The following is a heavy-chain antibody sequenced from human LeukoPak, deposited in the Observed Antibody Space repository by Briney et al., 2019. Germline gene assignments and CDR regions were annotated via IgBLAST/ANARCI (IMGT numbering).Heavy chain of an antibody. J-gene: IGHJ3*02. CDR3: ARGPRLEAFDI. CDR1: GFTFSSYT. Sequence: PGGSLRLSCAASGFTFSSYTMHWVRQAPGKGREGVSSITGSTNYIYYGDSVKGRFTISRDNADNTLFLQMNSLRAEDTALYYCARGPRLEAFDIWGRGTMVTVSS. D-gene: IGHD3-3*01. CDR2: ITGSTNYI. V-gene: IGHV3-21*01.